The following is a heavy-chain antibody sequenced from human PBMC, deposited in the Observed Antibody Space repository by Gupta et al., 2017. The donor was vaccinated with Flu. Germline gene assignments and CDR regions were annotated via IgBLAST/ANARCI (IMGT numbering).Heavy chain of an antibody. CDR2: ISSSDST. V-gene: IGHV3-23*01. CDR3: AKDSSDYVWGSYPDY. D-gene: IGHD3-16*01. J-gene: IGHJ4*02. Sequence: RQAPGKGLEWVSRISSSDSTFYAESVKGRFTISRDNAKSTLYMQMNSLRAEDTAIYYCAKDSSDYVWGSYPDYWGQGTLVTVSS.